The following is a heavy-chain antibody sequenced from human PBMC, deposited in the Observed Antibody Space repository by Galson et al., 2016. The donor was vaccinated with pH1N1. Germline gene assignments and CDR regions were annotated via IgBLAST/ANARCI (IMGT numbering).Heavy chain of an antibody. D-gene: IGHD3-22*01. V-gene: IGHV3-7*01. CDR2: IKQDGSEK. J-gene: IGHJ4*02. Sequence: SLRLSCAASGFTFSSYWMSWVRQAPGKGLEWVANIKQDGSEKCYVDSLKGRFTISRDNAKNSLYLQMNSLRAEDTAVYYCARGFRDSSGYYFSDYWGQGTLVTVSS. CDR1: GFTFSSYW. CDR3: ARGFRDSSGYYFSDY.